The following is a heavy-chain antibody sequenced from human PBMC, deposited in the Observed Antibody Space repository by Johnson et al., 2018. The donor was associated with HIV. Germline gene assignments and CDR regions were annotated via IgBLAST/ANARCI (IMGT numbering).Heavy chain of an antibody. V-gene: IGHV3-66*01. D-gene: IGHD5-24*01. Sequence: MQLVESGGGLVQPGGSLRLSCAASGFTVSTNYMSWIRQAPGKGLEWVSVIYSGDTTYYAGSVKGRFTISRDNSKNSLYLQMNSLRAEDTALYYCAKEDGNLNAFDIWGQGTMVTVSS. J-gene: IGHJ3*02. CDR2: IYSGDTT. CDR3: AKEDGNLNAFDI. CDR1: GFTVSTNY.